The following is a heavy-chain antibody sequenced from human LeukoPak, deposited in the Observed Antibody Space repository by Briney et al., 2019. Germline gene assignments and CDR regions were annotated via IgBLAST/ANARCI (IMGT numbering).Heavy chain of an antibody. D-gene: IGHD5-24*01. CDR3: AASSRGGDGYNWMARYYYYGMDV. J-gene: IGHJ6*02. V-gene: IGHV1-18*01. CDR1: GYTFTSYG. CDR2: ISAYNGNT. Sequence: ASVKVSCKASGYTFTSYGISWVRQAPGQGLEWMGWISAYNGNTNYAQKLQGRVIMTTDTSTSAAYMELRSLRSDDTAVYYCAASSRGGDGYNWMARYYYYGMDVWGQGTTVTVSS.